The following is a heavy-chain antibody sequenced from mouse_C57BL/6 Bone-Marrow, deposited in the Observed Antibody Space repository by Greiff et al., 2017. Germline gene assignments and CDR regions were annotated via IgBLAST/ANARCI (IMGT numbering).Heavy chain of an antibody. J-gene: IGHJ2*01. Sequence: QLQLKESGAELVKPGASVRISCKASGSAFSSYWMNWLKQRPGKGLEWIGQIYPGDGDTNYNGKFKGKATLTADKSSSTAYMQLSSLTSEDSAVYFCARGGNYYENFDYWGQGTTLTVSS. CDR3: ARGGNYYENFDY. V-gene: IGHV1-80*01. D-gene: IGHD2-4*01. CDR2: IYPGDGDT. CDR1: GSAFSSYW.